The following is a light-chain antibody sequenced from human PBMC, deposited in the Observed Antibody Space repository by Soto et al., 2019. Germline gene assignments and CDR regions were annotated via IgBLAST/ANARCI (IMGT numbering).Light chain of an antibody. CDR2: AAS. CDR3: QQSFSEPPRS. Sequence: DIQLTQSPSSLSASVGDRVTITCRASQSVTTYLNWYQQKPGKPPKLLIFAASSLQDGVPSRFSGSGSGTVFTLTINSLHPEDFATYYCQQSFSEPPRSFGGGTRVEVK. CDR1: QSVTTY. J-gene: IGKJ4*01. V-gene: IGKV1-39*01.